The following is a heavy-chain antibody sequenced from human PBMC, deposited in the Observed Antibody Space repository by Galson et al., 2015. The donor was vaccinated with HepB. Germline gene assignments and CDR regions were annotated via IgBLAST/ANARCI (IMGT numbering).Heavy chain of an antibody. CDR2: INAGNGNT. Sequence: SVKVSCKASGYTFTSYAMHWVRQAPGQRLEWMGWINAGNGNTKYSQKFQGRVTITRDTSASTAYMELSSLRSEDTAVYYCARGYNWKYYYYYGMDVWGQGTTVTVSS. CDR3: ARGYNWKYYYYYGMDV. CDR1: GYTFTSYA. D-gene: IGHD1-20*01. J-gene: IGHJ6*02. V-gene: IGHV1-3*01.